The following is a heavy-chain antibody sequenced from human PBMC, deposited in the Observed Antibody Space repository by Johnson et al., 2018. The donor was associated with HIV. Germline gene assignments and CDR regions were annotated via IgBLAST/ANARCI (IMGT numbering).Heavy chain of an antibody. V-gene: IGHV3-30*18. CDR3: AKAYCPGCDAFDI. D-gene: IGHD2-21*01. CDR2: IAHDESIT. J-gene: IGHJ3*02. Sequence: QVQLVESGGGVVQPGRSLRLSCAASGFTFSNYWMSWVRQAPGKGLEWVAFIAHDESITHYADSVKGRFTMSRDNSKNTLYLQMKSLRPEDTSIYYCAKAYCPGCDAFDIWGQGTMVTVSS. CDR1: GFTFSNYW.